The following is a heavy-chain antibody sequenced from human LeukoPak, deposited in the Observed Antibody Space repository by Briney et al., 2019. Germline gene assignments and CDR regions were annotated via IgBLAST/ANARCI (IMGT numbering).Heavy chain of an antibody. V-gene: IGHV3-30*04. CDR1: GFTFSSYA. CDR2: ISYDGSNK. J-gene: IGHJ3*02. Sequence: GGSLRISCAASGFTFSSYAMHGFRQAPGKGLAWVEVISYDGSNKYYADSVKGRFTISRDNSKNTLYLQMNSLRAEDMAVYYCARVGGIAAAVGAFDIWGQGTMVTVSS. CDR3: ARVGGIAAAVGAFDI. D-gene: IGHD6-13*01.